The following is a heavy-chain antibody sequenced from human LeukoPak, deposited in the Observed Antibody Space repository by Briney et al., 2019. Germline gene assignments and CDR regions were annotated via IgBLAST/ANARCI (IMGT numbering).Heavy chain of an antibody. J-gene: IGHJ4*02. CDR3: ARARSGYSYVLDY. CDR2: IYSGGST. D-gene: IGHD5-18*01. CDR1: GFTFSSYA. V-gene: IGHV3-53*01. Sequence: GGSLRLSCAASGFTFSSYAMSWVRQAPGKGLEWVSVIYSGGSTYYADSVKGRFTISRDNSKNTLYLQMNSLRAEDTAMYYCARARSGYSYVLDYWGQGTLVTVSS.